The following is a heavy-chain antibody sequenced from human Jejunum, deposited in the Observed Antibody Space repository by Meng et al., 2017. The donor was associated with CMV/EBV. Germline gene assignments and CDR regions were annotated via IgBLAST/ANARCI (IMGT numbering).Heavy chain of an antibody. D-gene: IGHD1-26*01. CDR3: TRVRRSGSYYGHYYYYGMDV. CDR1: A. Sequence: AMSWVRQAPGKGLEWVGFIRSKAYGGTTEYAASVKGRFTISRDDSKSIAYLQMNSLKTEDTAVYYCTRVRRSGSYYGHYYYYGMDVWGQGTTVTVSS. CDR2: IRSKAYGGTT. J-gene: IGHJ6*02. V-gene: IGHV3-49*04.